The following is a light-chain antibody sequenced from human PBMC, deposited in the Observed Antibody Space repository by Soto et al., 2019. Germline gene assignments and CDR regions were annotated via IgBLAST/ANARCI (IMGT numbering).Light chain of an antibody. CDR2: AAS. J-gene: IGKJ1*01. V-gene: IGKV1-39*01. Sequence: DIQMTQSPSSLSASVGDRVTITCRASQSIAGYLNWYQHKPGKAPKVLIYAASSLQSGVPSRFSGSGSGTDFTLTISSLQPEDFATYYFQQSYSFPWTFGQGTKVEIK. CDR1: QSIAGY. CDR3: QQSYSFPWT.